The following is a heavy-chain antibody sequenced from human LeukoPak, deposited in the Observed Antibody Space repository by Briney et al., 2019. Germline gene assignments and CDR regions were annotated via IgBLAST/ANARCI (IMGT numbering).Heavy chain of an antibody. Sequence: GGSLRLSCAASGFNFNSYWMSWVRQAPGKGLECVANIKQDGSEIYFVDSVKGRFTISRDNAKSSLYLQMNSLRGEDTAVYYCARERFRGGEGAFDIWGQGTMVTVSS. J-gene: IGHJ3*02. CDR1: GFNFNSYW. V-gene: IGHV3-7*01. D-gene: IGHD3-16*01. CDR3: ARERFRGGEGAFDI. CDR2: IKQDGSEI.